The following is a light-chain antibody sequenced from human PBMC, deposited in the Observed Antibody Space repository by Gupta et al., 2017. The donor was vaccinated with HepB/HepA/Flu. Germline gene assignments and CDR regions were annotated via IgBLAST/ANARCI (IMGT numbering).Light chain of an antibody. CDR2: KDS. V-gene: IGLV3-1*01. J-gene: IGLJ2*01. CDR1: KLGDKY. Sequence: SSELPPPPSVSVSPGQTASITCSGEKLGDKYACWYQQKPGQSPVLVIYKDSKRPSGIPERFSGSNSGNTATLTISGTQAMDEADYYCQAWDSSTAVFGGGTKLTVL. CDR3: QAWDSSTAV.